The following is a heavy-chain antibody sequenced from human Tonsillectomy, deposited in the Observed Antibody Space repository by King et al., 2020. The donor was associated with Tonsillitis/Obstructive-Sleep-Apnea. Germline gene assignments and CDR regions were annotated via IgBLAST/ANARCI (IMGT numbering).Heavy chain of an antibody. J-gene: IGHJ4*02. CDR1: GFTFSSYG. D-gene: IGHD6-13*01. V-gene: IGHV3-30*18. Sequence: VQLVESGGGVVQPGRSLRLSCAASGFTFSSYGMHWVRQAPGKGLEWGALISYDGSNKYYADSVKGRFTISRDNSKNTLYLQMNSLRAEDTAVYYCAKAQITAAIIDYWGQGTLVTVSS. CDR2: ISYDGSNK. CDR3: AKAQITAAIIDY.